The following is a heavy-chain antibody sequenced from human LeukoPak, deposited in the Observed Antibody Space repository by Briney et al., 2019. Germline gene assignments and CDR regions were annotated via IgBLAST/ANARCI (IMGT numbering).Heavy chain of an antibody. CDR1: EFSVGSNY. D-gene: IGHD2-21*02. CDR3: ARDSPYCGGDCSYAFDI. Sequence: GGSLRLSCAASEFSVGSNYMTWVRQAPGKGLEWVSLIYSGGSTYYADSVKGRFTISRDNAKNSLYLQMNSLRAEDTAVYYCARDSPYCGGDCSYAFDIWGQGTMVTVSS. CDR2: IYSGGST. V-gene: IGHV3-66*01. J-gene: IGHJ3*02.